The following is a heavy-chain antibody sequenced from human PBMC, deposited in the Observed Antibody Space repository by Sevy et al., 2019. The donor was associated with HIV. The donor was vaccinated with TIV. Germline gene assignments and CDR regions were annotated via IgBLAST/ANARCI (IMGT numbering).Heavy chain of an antibody. CDR1: GFTFSDHY. CDR2: IRNKANSHTT. V-gene: IGHV3-72*01. J-gene: IGHJ4*01. Sequence: GESLKISCAASGFTFSDHYMDWVRQAPGKGLEWVGRIRNKANSHTTEYAASVKGRFTISRDDSKNSLYLQMNSLKTEDTAVYYCARVTAVADLYFDYWGHGTLVTVSS. CDR3: ARVTAVADLYFDY. D-gene: IGHD6-19*01.